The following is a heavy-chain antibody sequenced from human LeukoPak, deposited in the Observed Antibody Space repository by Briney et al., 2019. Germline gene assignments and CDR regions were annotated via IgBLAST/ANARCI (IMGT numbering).Heavy chain of an antibody. V-gene: IGHV4-39*01. CDR3: ARHLDTAMEWEYFQH. J-gene: IGHJ1*01. Sequence: SETLSLTCTVSGGSISSSSYYWGWIRQPPGKGLEWIGSIYYSGSTYYDPSLKSRVTISVDTSKNQFSLKLSSVTAADTAVYYCARHLDTAMEWEYFQHWGQGTLATVSS. CDR2: IYYSGST. D-gene: IGHD5-18*01. CDR1: GGSISSSSYY.